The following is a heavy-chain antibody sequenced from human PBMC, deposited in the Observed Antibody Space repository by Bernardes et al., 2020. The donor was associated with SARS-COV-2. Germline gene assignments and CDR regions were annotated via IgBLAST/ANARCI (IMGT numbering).Heavy chain of an antibody. J-gene: IGHJ5*02. V-gene: IGHV4-59*01. CDR3: ARGVADSSGSWFDP. Sequence: SEPLSLTCTVSGGSISSYYWSWIRQPPGKGLEWIGYIYYSGSTNYNPSLKSRVTISVDTSKNQFSLKLSSVTAADTAVYYCARGVADSSGSWFDPWGQGTLVTVSS. CDR1: GGSISSYY. CDR2: IYYSGST. D-gene: IGHD3-22*01.